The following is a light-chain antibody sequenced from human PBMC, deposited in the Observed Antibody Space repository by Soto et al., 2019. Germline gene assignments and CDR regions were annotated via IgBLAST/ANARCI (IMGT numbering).Light chain of an antibody. V-gene: IGKV3-20*01. J-gene: IGKJ1*01. Sequence: EIELTQSPGTLTLSPEERATRASSTSQTVHRNYLAWYQLRPGPAPRLLVHGASSRATDIRGRFSCFGPGTEFAISLRRLESWDFALHYCQHPGRAPRTFGQGTRVEIK. CDR2: GAS. CDR3: QHPGRAPRT. CDR1: QTVHRNY.